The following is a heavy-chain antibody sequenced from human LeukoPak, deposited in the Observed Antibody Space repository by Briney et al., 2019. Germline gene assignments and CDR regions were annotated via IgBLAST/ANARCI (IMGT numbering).Heavy chain of an antibody. V-gene: IGHV4-4*09. J-gene: IGHJ3*02. Sequence: PSETLSLICTVSGGSISSYYWSWIRQPPGKGLEWIGNIYTSGNTNYNPSLKSRVAISVDTSNNQFSLKLNSVTAADTAVYYCARPYSSGWSGAFDIWGQGTMVTVSS. D-gene: IGHD6-19*01. CDR3: ARPYSSGWSGAFDI. CDR2: IYTSGNT. CDR1: GGSISSYY.